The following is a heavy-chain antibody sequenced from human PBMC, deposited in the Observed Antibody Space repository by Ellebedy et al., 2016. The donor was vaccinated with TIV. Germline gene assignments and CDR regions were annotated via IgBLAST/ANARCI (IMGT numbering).Heavy chain of an antibody. CDR1: GGSISSSSSY. V-gene: IGHV4-39*07. J-gene: IGHJ4*02. CDR3: TRGGTSYSDY. Sequence: SETLSLTCTVSGGSISSSSSYWVWIRQSPGKGLEWIASINYSGSTYYNPSLKRRITISVDTSKNQFSLKVRSVTAADTAMYYCTRGGTSYSDYWGQGTLVTVSS. CDR2: INYSGST. D-gene: IGHD2-21*01.